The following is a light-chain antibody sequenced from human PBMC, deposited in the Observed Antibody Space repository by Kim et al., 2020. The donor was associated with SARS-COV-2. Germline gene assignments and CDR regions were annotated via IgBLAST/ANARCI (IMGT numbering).Light chain of an antibody. CDR1: SANIGSNT. CDR3: AAWDDSLNGVV. Sequence: GQRGTISWSGSSANIGSNTVNLYQQLPGTAPKPRIYSNDQRPSGGTDRFSDSKSGTSASLANSGLQSEDEADYYCAAWDDSLNGVVFGGGTKLTVL. J-gene: IGLJ2*01. CDR2: SND. V-gene: IGLV1-44*01.